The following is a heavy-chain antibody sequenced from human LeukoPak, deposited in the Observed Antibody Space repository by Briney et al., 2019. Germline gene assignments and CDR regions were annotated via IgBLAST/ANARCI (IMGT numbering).Heavy chain of an antibody. J-gene: IGHJ4*02. Sequence: SETLSLTCTVSGGSISSSSYYWGWIRQPPGKGLEWIGSIYYSGSTYYNPSLKSRVTISVDTSKNQFSLKLSSVTAADTAVYYCARNPPRAPGDYWGQGTLVTVSS. CDR1: GGSISSSSYY. V-gene: IGHV4-39*07. D-gene: IGHD1-14*01. CDR3: ARNPPRAPGDY. CDR2: IYYSGST.